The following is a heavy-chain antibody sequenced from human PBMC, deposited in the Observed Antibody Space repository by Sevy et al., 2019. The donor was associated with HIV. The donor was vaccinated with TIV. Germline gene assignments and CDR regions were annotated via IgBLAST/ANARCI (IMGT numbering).Heavy chain of an antibody. Sequence: GGSLRLSCAVSGFTFSSYGMHWVRQAPGKGLEWVAVVSYDGSHKYYGESVKGRFTISRDNSKNTVSLQMNSLRDEDTAVYYCVREGVGGYSYSLDCWGQGTLVTVSS. J-gene: IGHJ4*02. CDR2: VSYDGSHK. CDR3: VREGVGGYSYSLDC. V-gene: IGHV3-30*03. D-gene: IGHD5-18*01. CDR1: GFTFSSYG.